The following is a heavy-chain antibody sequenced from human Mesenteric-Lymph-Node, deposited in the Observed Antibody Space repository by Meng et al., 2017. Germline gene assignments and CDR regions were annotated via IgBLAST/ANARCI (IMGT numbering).Heavy chain of an antibody. CDR1: GGTFSSYA. Sequence: SVKVSCKASGGTFSSYAISWVRQALGQGLEWMGGIIPIFGKANYAQKFQGRVTITADESTSTAYMELSSLRSEDTAVYYCARGATIFGVVIMAGGKDVWGQGTTVTVSS. CDR2: IIPIFGKA. J-gene: IGHJ6*02. D-gene: IGHD3-3*01. V-gene: IGHV1-69*13. CDR3: ARGATIFGVVIMAGGKDV.